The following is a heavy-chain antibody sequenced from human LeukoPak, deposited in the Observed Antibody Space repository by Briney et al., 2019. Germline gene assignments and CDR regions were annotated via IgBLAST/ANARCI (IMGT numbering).Heavy chain of an antibody. CDR2: AFHGGNS. Sequence: PSETLSLTCTVSGGSITTSRYYWGWIRQPPGKVLEWIGSAFHGGNSYYNPSPKSRVTVSVDTSNNQFSLRLTSVTAADTALYYCARQAEGSSSGPYFFDYWGQGTLVTVSS. J-gene: IGHJ4*02. CDR1: GGSITTSRYY. CDR3: ARQAEGSSSGPYFFDY. V-gene: IGHV4-39*01. D-gene: IGHD5-18*01.